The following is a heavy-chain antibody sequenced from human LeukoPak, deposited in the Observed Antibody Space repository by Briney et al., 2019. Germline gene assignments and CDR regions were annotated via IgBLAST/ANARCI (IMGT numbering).Heavy chain of an antibody. D-gene: IGHD2-15*01. V-gene: IGHV1-18*01. J-gene: IGHJ1*01. CDR1: GYTFTSYG. Sequence: ASVTVSCKASGYTFTSYGISWVRQAPGQGLEWMGWISAYNGNTNYAQKLQGRVTMTTDTSTSTAYMELRSLRSDDTAVYYCARGPIVVVVAATGYFQHWGQGTLVTVSS. CDR3: ARGPIVVVVAATGYFQH. CDR2: ISAYNGNT.